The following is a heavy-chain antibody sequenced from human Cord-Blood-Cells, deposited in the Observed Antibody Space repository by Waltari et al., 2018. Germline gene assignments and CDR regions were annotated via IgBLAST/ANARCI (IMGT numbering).Heavy chain of an antibody. D-gene: IGHD3-9*01. V-gene: IGHV1-18*01. J-gene: IGHJ6*02. CDR3: AIEVSYDILTGYYLTYGMDV. Sequence: QVQLVQSGAEVKKPGASVKVSCKASGYTFTSYGISWVRQPPGQGLEWMGWISAYNGNTNYAQKLQGRVTMTTDTSTSTAYMELRCLRSDDTAVYYCAIEVSYDILTGYYLTYGMDVWGQGTTVTVSS. CDR2: ISAYNGNT. CDR1: GYTFTSYG.